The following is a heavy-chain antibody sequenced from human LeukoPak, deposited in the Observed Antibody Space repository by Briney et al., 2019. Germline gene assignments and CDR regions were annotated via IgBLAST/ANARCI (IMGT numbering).Heavy chain of an antibody. J-gene: IGHJ3*02. Sequence: GGSLRLSCAASGFTFSEYYMSWIRQAPGKGVERVSYICSSGRTIYYADSVKGRFTNSRDNAKNSLYLQMNSLRAEDPAVYYWSRDLRRHTAMPRDDAFDIWGQGTMVTVSS. CDR1: GFTFSEYY. CDR2: ICSSGRTI. V-gene: IGHV3-11*01. D-gene: IGHD5-18*01. CDR3: SRDLRRHTAMPRDDAFDI.